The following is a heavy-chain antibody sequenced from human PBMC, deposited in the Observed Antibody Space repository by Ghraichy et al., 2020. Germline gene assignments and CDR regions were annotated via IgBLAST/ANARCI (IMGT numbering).Heavy chain of an antibody. CDR1: GFSFSDYS. J-gene: IGHJ2*01. CDR3: ARLPLPRRAAVGDWYFDL. D-gene: IGHD6-13*01. CDR2: ITGSSITI. V-gene: IGHV3-48*01. Sequence: GGSLRLSCEGSGFSFSDYSMIWVRLTPRKALEWVSYITGSSITIFYTDSVKGRFTISRDNAKNSLYLQMNSLRAEDTAVYYCARLPLPRRAAVGDWYFDLWRGGTLVTVSS.